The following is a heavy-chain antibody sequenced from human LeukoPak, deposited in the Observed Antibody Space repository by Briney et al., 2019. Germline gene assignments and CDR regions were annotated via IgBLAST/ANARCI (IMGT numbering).Heavy chain of an antibody. CDR3: AREVPGAY. CDR2: ISSSSTTM. J-gene: IGHJ4*02. Sequence: GGSLRLSCAASGFTFTSYSMNWARQAPGKGLEWVSYISSSSTTMYYADSVKGRFTISRDNAKNSLYLQMNSLRAEDTAVYYCAREVPGAYWGQGTLVTVSS. CDR1: GFTFTSYS. D-gene: IGHD7-27*01. V-gene: IGHV3-48*04.